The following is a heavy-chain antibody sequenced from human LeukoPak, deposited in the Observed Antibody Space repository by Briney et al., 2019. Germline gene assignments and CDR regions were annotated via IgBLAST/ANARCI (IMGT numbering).Heavy chain of an antibody. J-gene: IGHJ4*02. Sequence: PGGSLRLSCAASGFTFSHFHMNWVRQAPGKGLEWVSSISSSSNYIHYADSVKGRFTVSRDNAKNSVYLQMNSLRVEDTAVYYCARDPAKRYYDSSGYYSYWGQGTLVTVSS. CDR2: ISSSSNYI. CDR1: GFTFSHFH. V-gene: IGHV3-21*01. CDR3: ARDPAKRYYDSSGYYSY. D-gene: IGHD3-22*01.